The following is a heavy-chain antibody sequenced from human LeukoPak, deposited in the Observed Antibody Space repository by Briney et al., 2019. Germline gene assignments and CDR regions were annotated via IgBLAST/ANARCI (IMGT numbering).Heavy chain of an antibody. CDR2: IWYDGNNK. Sequence: GGSLRLSCAASGFTFSSYGMHWVHQAPGKGLEWVAVIWYDGNNKYYVDSVQGRYTISRDNSKNTLFLQMHSLRAEDTAVYYCASEQSPTVTTRRGGPYYFDYWGQGTLVTVSS. J-gene: IGHJ4*02. V-gene: IGHV3-33*01. D-gene: IGHD4-17*01. CDR1: GFTFSSYG. CDR3: ASEQSPTVTTRRGGPYYFDY.